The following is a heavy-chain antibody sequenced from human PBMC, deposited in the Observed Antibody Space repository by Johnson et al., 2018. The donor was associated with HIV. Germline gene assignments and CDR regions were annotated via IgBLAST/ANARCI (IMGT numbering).Heavy chain of an antibody. CDR3: ARDLRDIVVPDAFDI. V-gene: IGHV3-66*01. CDR1: GFTVSSNY. D-gene: IGHD5-12*01. CDR2: IYSGGST. Sequence: MQLVESGGGLVQPGGSLRLSCAASGFTVSSNYMSWVRQGPGKGLEWVSVIYSGGSTYYADSVKGRFTISRDNSKNTLYLQMNSLRAEDTAVYYCARDLRDIVVPDAFDIWGQGTMVTVSS. J-gene: IGHJ3*02.